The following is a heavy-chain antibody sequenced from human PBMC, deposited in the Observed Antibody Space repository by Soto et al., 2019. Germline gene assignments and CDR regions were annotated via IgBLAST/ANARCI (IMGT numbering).Heavy chain of an antibody. CDR2: IDHSGST. CDR1: GGSFSGYY. D-gene: IGHD2-21*02. CDR3: ARDLWGYCGADCYPLDV. J-gene: IGHJ6*02. V-gene: IGHV4-34*01. Sequence: PSETLSLTCAVYGGSFSGYYWSWIRQPPGKGLEWIGEIDHSGSTNYNPSLKSRVTISVDTSKNQFSLKLSSVTAADTAVYYCARDLWGYCGADCYPLDVWGQGTTVTV.